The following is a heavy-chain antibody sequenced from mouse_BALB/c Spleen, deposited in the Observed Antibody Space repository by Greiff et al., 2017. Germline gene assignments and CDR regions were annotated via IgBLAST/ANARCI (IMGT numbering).Heavy chain of an antibody. V-gene: IGHV5-4*02. CDR1: GFTFSDYY. D-gene: IGHD2-3*01. J-gene: IGHJ4*01. CDR3: ARDDGYSAMDY. Sequence: EVKLVESGGGLVKPGGSLKLSCAASGFTFSDYYMYWVRQTPEKRLEWVATISDGGSYTYYPDSVKGRFTISRDNAKNNLYLQMSSLKSEDTAMYYCARDDGYSAMDYWGQGTSVTVSS. CDR2: ISDGGSYT.